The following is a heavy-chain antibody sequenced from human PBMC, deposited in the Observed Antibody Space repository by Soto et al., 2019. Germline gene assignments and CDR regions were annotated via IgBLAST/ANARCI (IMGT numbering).Heavy chain of an antibody. V-gene: IGHV1-2*04. CDR3: ARAPPPLYWVFYGMDV. J-gene: IGHJ6*02. Sequence: ASVKVSCKASGYTFTGYYMHWVRQAPGQGLEWMGWINPNSGGTNYAQKFQGWVTMTRDTSISTAYMELSRLRSDDTAVYYCARAPPPLYWVFYGMDVWGQGTTVTVSS. CDR1: GYTFTGYY. CDR2: INPNSGGT. D-gene: IGHD2-15*01.